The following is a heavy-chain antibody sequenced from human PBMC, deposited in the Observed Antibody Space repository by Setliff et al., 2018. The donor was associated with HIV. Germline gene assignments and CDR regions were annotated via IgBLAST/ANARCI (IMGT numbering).Heavy chain of an antibody. CDR2: FYYSGST. CDR1: GGSISSYY. Sequence: PSETLSLTCTVSGGSISSYYWSWIRQPPGKGLEWIGYFYYSGSTNYNPSLKSRVTISVDTSKNQFSLKLSSVTAADTAVYYRARYSSSWYGFDYWGQGTLVTVSS. V-gene: IGHV4-59*01. J-gene: IGHJ4*02. CDR3: ARYSSSWYGFDY. D-gene: IGHD6-13*01.